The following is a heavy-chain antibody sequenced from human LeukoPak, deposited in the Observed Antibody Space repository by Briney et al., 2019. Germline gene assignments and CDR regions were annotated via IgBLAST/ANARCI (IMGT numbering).Heavy chain of an antibody. CDR1: GFTFSTYA. CDR3: ARKNPAGRDFDY. CDR2: ISGGGGAT. Sequence: GSLRLSRAASGFTFSTYAMNWVRQAPGKGLEWVSSISGGGGATYSADSVQGRFTISRDNSNNTLYLQMNGLRADDTALYYCARKNPAGRDFDYWGQGALVTVSS. V-gene: IGHV3-23*01. J-gene: IGHJ4*02. D-gene: IGHD1-26*01.